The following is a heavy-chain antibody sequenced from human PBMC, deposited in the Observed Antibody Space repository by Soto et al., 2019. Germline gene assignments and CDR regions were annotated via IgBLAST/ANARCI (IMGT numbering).Heavy chain of an antibody. J-gene: IGHJ4*02. CDR1: GFTFSSYD. CDR3: ATGGWGSSWYEGGSRIDY. V-gene: IGHV3-13*01. Sequence: EVQLVESGGGLVQPGGSLRLSCAASGFTFSSYDMHWVRQPPGKGLEWVSAIGPAGDTYYPGSVQGRFTISRDNAKNSMSLKVHTLRAADTAIYYCATGGWGSSWYEGGSRIDYWGRGTLVTVSS. CDR2: IGPAGDT. D-gene: IGHD6-13*01.